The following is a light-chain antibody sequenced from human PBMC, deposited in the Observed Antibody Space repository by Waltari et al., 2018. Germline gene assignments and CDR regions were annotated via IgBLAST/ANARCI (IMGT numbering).Light chain of an antibody. CDR2: GAS. Sequence: EILMTQSPATLSVSPGERATLSCRASQSVSRNLAWYQQKPGQAPRLLIYGASTRATCIPARFSGSGSGTEFTLTISSLQSEDFAVYYCQQYNNWPYTFGQGTKLEIK. CDR3: QQYNNWPYT. J-gene: IGKJ2*01. V-gene: IGKV3-15*01. CDR1: QSVSRN.